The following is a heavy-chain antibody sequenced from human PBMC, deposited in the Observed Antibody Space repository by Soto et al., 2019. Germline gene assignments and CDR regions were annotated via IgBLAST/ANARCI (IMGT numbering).Heavy chain of an antibody. V-gene: IGHV4-31*03. Sequence: SETLSLTCTVSGGSISSGGYYWSWIRQHSGKGLEWIGYIYYSGSTYYNPSLKSRVTISVDTSKNQFSLKLSSVTAAGTAVYYCARGEVVVPHFDSWGQGTMVTVSS. CDR2: IYYSGST. CDR1: GGSISSGGYY. J-gene: IGHJ4*02. D-gene: IGHD2-2*01. CDR3: ARGEVVVPHFDS.